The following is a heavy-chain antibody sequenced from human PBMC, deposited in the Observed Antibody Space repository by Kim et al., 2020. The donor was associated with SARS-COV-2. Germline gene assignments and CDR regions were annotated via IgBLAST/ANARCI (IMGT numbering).Heavy chain of an antibody. CDR3: AKDHESSGWPTFDY. V-gene: IGHV3-23*01. D-gene: IGHD3-22*01. Sequence: YADSVKGGFTVSRDNAKNTLYLQRDSQRAEDTALYYCAKDHESSGWPTFDYWGQGILVTVSS. J-gene: IGHJ4*02.